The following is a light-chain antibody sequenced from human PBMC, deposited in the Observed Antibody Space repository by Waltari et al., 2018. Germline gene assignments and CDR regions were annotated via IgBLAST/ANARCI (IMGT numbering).Light chain of an antibody. Sequence: DIRMTQSPSTLSASAGDRVIISCRASQSISKWLAWYQQKPGKAPKLRIYEASTLQSGVPSRFSGTGSWTDFTLTISSLQPDDFATYYCQQYNSYSLLTFGGGTKVEIK. CDR1: QSISKW. J-gene: IGKJ4*01. CDR2: EAS. V-gene: IGKV1-5*03. CDR3: QQYNSYSLLT.